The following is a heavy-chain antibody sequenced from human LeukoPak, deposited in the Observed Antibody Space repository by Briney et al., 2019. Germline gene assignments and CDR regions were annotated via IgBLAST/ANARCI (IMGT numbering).Heavy chain of an antibody. D-gene: IGHD6-13*01. V-gene: IGHV1-18*01. CDR3: ARADSGNYYYYYGMDV. J-gene: IGHJ6*02. CDR1: GYTFTSYG. Sequence: ASVKVSCKASGYTFTSYGISWVRQAPGQGPEGMGWIIAYNGNTNYAQKLQGRVTMTTDTSTSTAYMELRSLRSDDTAVYYCARADSGNYYYYYGMDVWGQGTTVTVSS. CDR2: IIAYNGNT.